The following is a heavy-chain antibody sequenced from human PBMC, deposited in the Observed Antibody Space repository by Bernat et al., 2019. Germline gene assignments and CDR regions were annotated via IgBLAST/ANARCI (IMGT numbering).Heavy chain of an antibody. J-gene: IGHJ5*02. Sequence: QITLKESGPTLVKPTETLTLTCTFSGFSLSTSGVGVGWIRQPPGKALEWLAVIYWDDDKRYSPSLSSRVTIIKDASKNQVVLIMTNMDPVDTATYYYAHRLGGASGWWYSWFDPWGQGILVTVSS. V-gene: IGHV2-5*02. CDR3: AHRLGGASGWWYSWFDP. CDR2: IYWDDDK. D-gene: IGHD6-13*01. CDR1: GFSLSTSGVG.